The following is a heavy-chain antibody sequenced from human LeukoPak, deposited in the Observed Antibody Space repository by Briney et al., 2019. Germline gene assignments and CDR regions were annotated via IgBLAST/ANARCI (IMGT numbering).Heavy chain of an antibody. J-gene: IGHJ4*02. V-gene: IGHV3-48*04. CDR2: ISSSSSTI. CDR1: GFTFSSYS. CDR3: ARATGFDY. Sequence: PGGSLRLSCAASGFTFSSYSMNWVRQAPGKGLEWVSYISSSSSTIYYADSVKGRFTISRDNAKNSLSLQMNSLRAEDTAMYYCARATGFDYWGQGTLVTVSS.